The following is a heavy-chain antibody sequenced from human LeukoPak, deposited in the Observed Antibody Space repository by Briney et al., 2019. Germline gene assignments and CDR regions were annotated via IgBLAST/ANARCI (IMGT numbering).Heavy chain of an antibody. Sequence: SETLSLTCTVSGGSISSYYWSWIRQPPGKGLEWIGYIYYSGSTNCNPSLKSRVTISVDTSKNQFSLKLSSVTAADTAVYYCAREYSSGFDYWGQGTLVTVSS. V-gene: IGHV4-59*01. CDR2: IYYSGST. CDR1: GGSISSYY. J-gene: IGHJ4*02. CDR3: AREYSSGFDY. D-gene: IGHD6-25*01.